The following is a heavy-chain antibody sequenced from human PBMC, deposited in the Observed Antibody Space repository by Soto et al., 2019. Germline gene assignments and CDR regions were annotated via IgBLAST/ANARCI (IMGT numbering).Heavy chain of an antibody. CDR2: IYPGDSET. CDR1: GYAFTSYW. D-gene: IGHD2-2*01. J-gene: IGHJ5*02. Sequence: PGESLKISCXASGYAFTSYWIAWVRQMPGKGLEWMGIIYPGDSETRYSPSFQGQVTISADKSITTAYLQWSSLKASDTAMYFCARGYCTTTICDPWFDPWGQGTLVTVSS. CDR3: ARGYCTTTICDPWFDP. V-gene: IGHV5-51*01.